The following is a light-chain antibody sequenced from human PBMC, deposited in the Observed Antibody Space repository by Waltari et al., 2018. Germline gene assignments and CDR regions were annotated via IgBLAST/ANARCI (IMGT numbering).Light chain of an antibody. Sequence: QSALTQPPSASGSPGESVTISCTGTSSDIGDYAYVSWYQQHPGKAPKLMIYEVIKPPSGGPDRFSGSKSGNTASLTVSGLQAEDEADYYCCSYAGTNNFYVFGTGTKVTVL. CDR3: CSYAGTNNFYV. J-gene: IGLJ1*01. CDR1: SSDIGDYAY. CDR2: EVI. V-gene: IGLV2-8*01.